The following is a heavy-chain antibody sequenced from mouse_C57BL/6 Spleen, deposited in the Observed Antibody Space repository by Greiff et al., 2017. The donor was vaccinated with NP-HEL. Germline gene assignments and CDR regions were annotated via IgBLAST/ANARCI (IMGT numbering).Heavy chain of an antibody. V-gene: IGHV1-47*01. CDR2: FYPYNDDT. J-gene: IGHJ4*01. Sequence: QVQLKESGAELVKPGASVKMSCKASGYTFTTYPIEWMKQKHGKSLEWIGNFYPYNDDTKYNEKFKGKATLTVEKSSSTVYMELSRLTSDAAVVCCCTRGDYGALDYWGQGTSVTVSS. CDR1: GYTFTTYP. CDR3: TRGDYGALDY. D-gene: IGHD2-4*01.